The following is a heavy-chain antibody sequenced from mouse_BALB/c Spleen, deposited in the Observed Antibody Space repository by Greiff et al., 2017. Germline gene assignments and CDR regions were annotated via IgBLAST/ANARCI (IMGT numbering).Heavy chain of an antibody. V-gene: IGHV1-54*01. CDR2: INPGSGGT. J-gene: IGHJ3*01. CDR3: ARGRTHYGSSYEGFAY. CDR1: GYAFTNYL. Sequence: QVQLQQSGAELVRPGTSVKVSCKASGYAFTNYLIEWVKQRPGQGLEWIGVINPGSGGTNYNEKFKGKATLTADKSSSTAYMQLSSLTSDDSAVYFCARGRTHYGSSYEGFAYWGQGTLVTVSA. D-gene: IGHD1-1*01.